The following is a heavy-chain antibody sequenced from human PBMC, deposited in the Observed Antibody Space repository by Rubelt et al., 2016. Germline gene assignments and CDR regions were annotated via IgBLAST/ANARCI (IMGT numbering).Heavy chain of an antibody. CDR1: GYTLTELS. V-gene: IGHV1-24*01. D-gene: IGHD3-10*01. Sequence: QVQLVQSGAEVKKPGASVKVSCKVSGYTLTELSMHWVRQAPGKGLEWMGGFDPEDGETIYAQKFQGRVTVTEDTSTDTAYMELSSLRSEDTAVYYCARRGMVRGGLDYWGQGTLVTVSS. J-gene: IGHJ4*02. CDR3: ARRGMVRGGLDY. CDR2: FDPEDGET.